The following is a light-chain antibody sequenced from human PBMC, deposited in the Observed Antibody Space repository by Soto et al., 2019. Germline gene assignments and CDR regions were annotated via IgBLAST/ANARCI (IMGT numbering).Light chain of an antibody. V-gene: IGLV2-18*02. CDR1: SSDVGSYNR. CDR3: SSYTSSNTVL. CDR2: EVS. J-gene: IGLJ2*01. Sequence: QSALTQPPSVSGSPGQSVTISCTGTSSDVGSYNRVSWYQQAPGTAPKLIIYEVSNRPSGVPDRFSGSKPGSTASLTISGLQAEDEAAYYCSSYTSSNTVLFGGGTKLTVL.